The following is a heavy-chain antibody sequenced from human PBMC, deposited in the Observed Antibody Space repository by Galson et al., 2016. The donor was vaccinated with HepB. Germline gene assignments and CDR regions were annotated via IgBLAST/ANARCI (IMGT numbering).Heavy chain of an antibody. J-gene: IGHJ4*02. CDR1: GFAFHSYT. CDR2: ITPSGDST. Sequence: SLRLSCAASGFAFHSYTMGWVRQAPGKGLQWVSDITPSGDSTYYADPVTGRFTISRDNSRDTLYLQMISLRVEDTAVYYCAKAKTVVGSAYEYWGQGTLVTVSS. D-gene: IGHD2-21*01. V-gene: IGHV3-23*01. CDR3: AKAKTVVGSAYEY.